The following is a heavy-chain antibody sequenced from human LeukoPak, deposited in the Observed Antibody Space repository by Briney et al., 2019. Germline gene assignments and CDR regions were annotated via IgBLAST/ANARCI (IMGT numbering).Heavy chain of an antibody. Sequence: GGSLRLSCAASGFTFSSYGMSWVRQAPGKGPEWVSAISGSGGSTYYADSVKGRFTISRDNSKNTLYLQMNSLRAEDTAVYYCAKDRIAAAGTDWFDPWGQGTLVTVSS. D-gene: IGHD6-13*01. CDR3: AKDRIAAAGTDWFDP. CDR1: GFTFSSYG. V-gene: IGHV3-23*01. J-gene: IGHJ5*02. CDR2: ISGSGGST.